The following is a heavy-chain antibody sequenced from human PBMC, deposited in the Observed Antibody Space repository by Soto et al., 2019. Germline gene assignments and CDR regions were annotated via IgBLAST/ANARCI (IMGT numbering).Heavy chain of an antibody. Sequence: SETLSLTCTVSGGSISSGCYYWSWIRQHPGKGLEWIGYIYYSGSTYYNPSLKSRVTISVDTSKNQFSLKLSSVTAADTAVYYCARMWSYDSSGYADAFDIWGQGTMVTVSS. D-gene: IGHD3-22*01. V-gene: IGHV4-31*03. CDR3: ARMWSYDSSGYADAFDI. J-gene: IGHJ3*02. CDR1: GGSISSGCYY. CDR2: IYYSGST.